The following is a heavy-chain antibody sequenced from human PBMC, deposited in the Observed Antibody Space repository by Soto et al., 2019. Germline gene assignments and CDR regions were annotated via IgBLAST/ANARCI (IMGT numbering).Heavy chain of an antibody. CDR1: GFTFSSYS. CDR2: ISSSSSYI. Sequence: GGSLRLSCAASGFTFSSYSMNWVRQAPGKGLEWVSSISSSSSYIYYADSVKGRFTISRDNAKNSLYLQMNSLRAEDTAVYYCARDGNTDYYYYGMDVWGQGTTVTVYS. J-gene: IGHJ6*02. D-gene: IGHD1-26*01. CDR3: ARDGNTDYYYYGMDV. V-gene: IGHV3-21*01.